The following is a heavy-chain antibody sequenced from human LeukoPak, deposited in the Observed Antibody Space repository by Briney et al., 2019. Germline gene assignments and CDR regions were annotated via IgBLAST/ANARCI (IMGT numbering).Heavy chain of an antibody. CDR1: GYTFTGYY. J-gene: IGHJ6*02. V-gene: IGHV1-2*04. CDR2: INPNSGGT. D-gene: IGHD6-19*01. CDR3: ARDLGYSSGWYYYYYYYGMDV. Sequence: ASVKVSCKASGYTFTGYYMHWVRQAPGQGLEWMGWINPNSGGTNYAQKFQGWVTMTRDTSISTAYMELSRLRSDDTAVYYCARDLGYSSGWYYYYYYYGMDVWGQGTTVTVSS.